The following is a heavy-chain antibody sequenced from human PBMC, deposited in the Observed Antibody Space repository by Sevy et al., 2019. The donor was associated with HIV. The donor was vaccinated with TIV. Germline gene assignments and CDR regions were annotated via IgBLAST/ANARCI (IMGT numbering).Heavy chain of an antibody. J-gene: IGHJ4*02. CDR3: ARGNPYDF. V-gene: IGHV3-48*02. Sequence: GGSLRLSGAASGFTLPNFNMNWVPQAPGLGLEWFEYFTFTSGTIYYADSVKGRFTISRDNAKNSLYLQMDSLRDEDTAVYYCARGNPYDFWGQGTLVTVSS. CDR2: FTFTSGTI. CDR1: GFTLPNFN.